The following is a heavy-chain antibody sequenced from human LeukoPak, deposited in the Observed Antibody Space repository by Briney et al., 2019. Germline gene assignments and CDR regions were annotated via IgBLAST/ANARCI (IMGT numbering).Heavy chain of an antibody. CDR1: GYTFTTYY. CDR2: VNPSSGTT. V-gene: IGHV1-46*01. D-gene: IGHD2-8*01. Sequence: ASVKVSCKASGYTFTTYYIHWVRQAPGQGLEWMGLVNPSSGTTGYAQKFQGRLSVTRDMSTSTVYMELSSLRSEDTAVYYCARADCTSGGCPVLIVAFDVWGQGTLVTVSS. J-gene: IGHJ3*01. CDR3: ARADCTSGGCPVLIVAFDV.